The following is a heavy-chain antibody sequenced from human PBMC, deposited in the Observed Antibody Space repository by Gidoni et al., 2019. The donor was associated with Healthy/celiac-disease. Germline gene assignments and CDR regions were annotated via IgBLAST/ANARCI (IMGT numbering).Heavy chain of an antibody. CDR2: IIPILGIA. J-gene: IGHJ4*02. D-gene: IGHD2-2*01. Sequence: QVQLVQSGAEVKKPGSSVKVSCKASGGTFSSYAISWVRQAPGQGLQWMGRIIPILGIANYAQKFQGRVTITADKSTSTAYMELSSLRSEDTAVYYCARSDRVVYHPPFDYWGQGTLVTVSS. CDR1: GGTFSSYA. V-gene: IGHV1-69*04. CDR3: ARSDRVVYHPPFDY.